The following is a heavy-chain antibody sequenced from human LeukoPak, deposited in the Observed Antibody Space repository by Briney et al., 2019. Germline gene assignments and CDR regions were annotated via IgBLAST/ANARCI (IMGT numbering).Heavy chain of an antibody. D-gene: IGHD3-22*01. CDR1: GFTFSTST. CDR3: ARPLSNGYFHDSGGYYPYAMDV. V-gene: IGHV3-30*09. J-gene: IGHJ6*02. Sequence: GGSLRLSCAASGFTFSTSTMHWVRQAPGKGLEWVAVISYDGSNTFYADSVKGRFAISRDNSKNTLYLQMNSLRGYDSAVYYCARPLSNGYFHDSGGYYPYAMDVWGQGTTVTVSS. CDR2: ISYDGSNT.